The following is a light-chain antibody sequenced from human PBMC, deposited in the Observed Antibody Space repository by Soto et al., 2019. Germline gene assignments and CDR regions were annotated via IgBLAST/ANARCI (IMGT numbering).Light chain of an antibody. CDR3: QQYGSSPWT. J-gene: IGKJ5*01. CDR1: QSVSSSY. CDR2: GAS. V-gene: IGKV3-20*01. Sequence: IVLTQSPGTLSLSPGERPTLSCRASQSVSSSYLAWYQQKNGQAPRXXIYGASSRATGIPDRFSASGSGTDLTITISRLEPEDGEVYDGQQYGSSPWTFGQGTRLDIK.